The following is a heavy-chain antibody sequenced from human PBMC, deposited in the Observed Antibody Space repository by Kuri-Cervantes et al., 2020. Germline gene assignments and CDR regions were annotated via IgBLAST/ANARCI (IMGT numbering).Heavy chain of an antibody. D-gene: IGHD2-2*01. CDR1: GFTFSSYA. CDR3: ARAVHQLLIDY. Sequence: GGSLRLSCAASGFTFSSYAMHWVRQAPGKGLEWVAVISYDGSNKYYADSVKGRFTISRDNSKNTLYLQMNSLRAEDTAVYYCARAVHQLLIDYWGQGTLVTVSS. CDR2: ISYDGSNK. V-gene: IGHV3-30-3*01. J-gene: IGHJ4*02.